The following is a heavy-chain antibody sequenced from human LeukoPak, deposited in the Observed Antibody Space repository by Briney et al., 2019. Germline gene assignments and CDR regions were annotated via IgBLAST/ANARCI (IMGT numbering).Heavy chain of an antibody. CDR2: ISGSGGAT. J-gene: IGHJ4*02. V-gene: IGHV3-23*01. D-gene: IGHD2-2*01. CDR1: GFTFSNYA. CDR3: AKDVGDTSCYFVH. Sequence: GSLRLSCAASGFTFSNYAMNWVRQAPEKGLEWVSTISGSGGATYYADSVKGRFTISRDNSKNTLYLQMNSLRAEDTALYYCAKDVGDTSCYFVHWGQGTLVTVSS.